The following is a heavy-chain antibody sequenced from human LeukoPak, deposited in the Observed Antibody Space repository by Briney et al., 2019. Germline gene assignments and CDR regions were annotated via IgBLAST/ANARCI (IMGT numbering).Heavy chain of an antibody. J-gene: IGHJ6*04. D-gene: IGHD2-21*02. CDR2: IYTSGST. Sequence: SETLSLTCTVSGGSISSYYWSWIRQPAGKGLEWIGRIYTSGSTNYNPSPKSRVTMSVDTSKNQFSLKLSSVTAADTAVYYCARDGGYCGGDCFVDVWGKGTTVTVSS. CDR1: GGSISSYY. CDR3: ARDGGYCGGDCFVDV. V-gene: IGHV4-4*07.